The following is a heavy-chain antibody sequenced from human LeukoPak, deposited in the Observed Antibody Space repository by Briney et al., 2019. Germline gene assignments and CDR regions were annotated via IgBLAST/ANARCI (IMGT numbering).Heavy chain of an antibody. D-gene: IGHD1-26*01. Sequence: SVKVSCKASGGTFSSYAISWVRQAPGQGLEWMGRIIPIFGIANYAQRFQGRVTITADKSTSTAYMELSSLRSEDTAVYYCARDLTEGELPFDYWGQGTLVTVSS. CDR1: GGTFSSYA. J-gene: IGHJ4*02. CDR3: ARDLTEGELPFDY. V-gene: IGHV1-69*04. CDR2: IIPIFGIA.